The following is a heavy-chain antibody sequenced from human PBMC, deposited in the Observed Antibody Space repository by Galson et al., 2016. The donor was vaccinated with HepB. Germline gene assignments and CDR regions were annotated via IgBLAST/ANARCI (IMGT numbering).Heavy chain of an antibody. CDR3: AKRVSSSKYFDY. D-gene: IGHD2-2*01. Sequence: SLRLSCAASGFTFSSYAMSWVRQAPGKGPEWVSSIGSRGDDTYYADSVKGRFTVSRDNLKNTLYLQMNSLRADDTAVYYCAKRVSSSKYFDYWGQGTLVTVSS. J-gene: IGHJ4*02. V-gene: IGHV3-23*01. CDR1: GFTFSSYA. CDR2: IGSRGDDT.